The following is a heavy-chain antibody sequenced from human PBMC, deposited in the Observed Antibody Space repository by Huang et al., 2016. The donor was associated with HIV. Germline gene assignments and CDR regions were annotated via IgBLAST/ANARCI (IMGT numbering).Heavy chain of an antibody. Sequence: QVHLQQWGAGLLKPSEALSLTCAVYGGSFSNYFWGWFRQPPGKGLEWRGEINHSGRTSYSPSLKSRVTRSVDTSKNQFSLKLSSVTAADTAVYYCARVEINTLTGYFSSFDNWGQGTLVTVSS. CDR2: INHSGRT. D-gene: IGHD3-9*01. J-gene: IGHJ4*02. CDR1: GGSFSNYF. CDR3: ARVEINTLTGYFSSFDN. V-gene: IGHV4-34*01.